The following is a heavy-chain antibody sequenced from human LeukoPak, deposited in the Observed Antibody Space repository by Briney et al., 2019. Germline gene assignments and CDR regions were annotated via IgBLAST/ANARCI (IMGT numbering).Heavy chain of an antibody. CDR1: GGSISSYY. CDR3: ARRGGSAWYPLDY. J-gene: IGHJ4*02. D-gene: IGHD6-19*01. Sequence: SETLSLTCTVSGGSISSYYWSWIRQPPGKGLEWIGYSSNSGSTSYNPSLTSRVTISVDRSRNQCSLNLSSVSATDTAVYYCARRGGSAWYPLDYWGQGTLVTVSS. CDR2: SSNSGST. V-gene: IGHV4-59*08.